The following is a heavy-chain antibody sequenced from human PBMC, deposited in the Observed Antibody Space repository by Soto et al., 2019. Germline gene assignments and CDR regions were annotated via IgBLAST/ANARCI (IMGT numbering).Heavy chain of an antibody. CDR1: GGSSSGYY. V-gene: IGHV4-34*01. J-gene: IGHJ5*02. Sequence: SETLSLTCAVYGGSSSGYYWSWIRQPPGKGLEWIGEINHSGSTNYSPSLKSRVTISLDTSKNQFSLKLSSVTAADTAVYYCASRGGTTYNWFDPWGQGTLVTV. D-gene: IGHD1-26*01. CDR2: INHSGST. CDR3: ASRGGTTYNWFDP.